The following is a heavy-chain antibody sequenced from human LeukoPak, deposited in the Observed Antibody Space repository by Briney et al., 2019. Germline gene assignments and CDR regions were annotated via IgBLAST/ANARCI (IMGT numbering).Heavy chain of an antibody. J-gene: IGHJ2*01. CDR2: IIPNTGGT. Sequence: ASVKVSCKASGYTITDYYLHWVRQAPGQGLEWMGWIIPNTGGTNYAQRFQDWVTMSSDTSISTAYMELSSLRSDDTAVYYCARGSPSYAQWHFDLWGRGTLVTVSS. CDR3: ARGSPSYAQWHFDL. V-gene: IGHV1-2*04. CDR1: GYTITDYY. D-gene: IGHD2/OR15-2a*01.